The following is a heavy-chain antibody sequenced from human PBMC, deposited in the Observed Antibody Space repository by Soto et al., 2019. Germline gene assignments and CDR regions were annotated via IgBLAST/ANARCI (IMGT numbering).Heavy chain of an antibody. Sequence: ASVKVSCKASGYTFTSYDINWVRQATGQGLEWMGWMNPNSGNTGYAQKFQGRVTMTRNNSISTAYMELSSLRSEETAVYYCARGIPTKPHDYWGQGTLVTVTS. CDR3: ARGIPTKPHDY. J-gene: IGHJ4*02. CDR2: MNPNSGNT. D-gene: IGHD2-2*01. V-gene: IGHV1-8*01. CDR1: GYTFTSYD.